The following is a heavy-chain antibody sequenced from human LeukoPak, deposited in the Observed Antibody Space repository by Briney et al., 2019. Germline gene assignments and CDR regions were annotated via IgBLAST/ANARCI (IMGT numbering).Heavy chain of an antibody. J-gene: IGHJ4*02. CDR3: ARVGDDYVWGSYRFDY. CDR1: GYTFTGYY. CDR2: INPNSGGT. V-gene: IGHV1-2*02. Sequence: ASVRVSCKASGYTFTGYYMHWVRQAPGQGLEWMGWINPNSGGTNYAQKFQGRVTMTRDTSISTAYMELSRLRSDDTAVYYCARVGDDYVWGSYRFDYWGQGTLVTVSS. D-gene: IGHD3-16*02.